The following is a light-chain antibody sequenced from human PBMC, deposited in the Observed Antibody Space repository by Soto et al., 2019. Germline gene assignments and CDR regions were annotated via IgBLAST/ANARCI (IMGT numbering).Light chain of an antibody. CDR1: QGVSTW. CDR3: QQGNSFPLT. Sequence: DIPMTQSPSSVSAFVGDRVTITCRASQGVSTWLAWYQQKPGEPPKLLISSASSLQSGVPSRFSGSGSGTDFTLTITSLQPEDFATYYCQQGNSFPLTFGGGTKVEIK. J-gene: IGKJ4*01. V-gene: IGKV1D-12*01. CDR2: SAS.